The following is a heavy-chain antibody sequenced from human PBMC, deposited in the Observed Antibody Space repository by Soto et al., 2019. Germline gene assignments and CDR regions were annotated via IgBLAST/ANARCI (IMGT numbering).Heavy chain of an antibody. J-gene: IGHJ6*02. Sequence: PGGSLRLSCAASGFTFSSYAMHWVRQAPGKGLEWVAVISYDGSNKYYADSVKGRFTISRDNSKNTLYLQMNSLRAEDTAVYYCARDLWFGELLNYYYYGMDVWGQGTTVTVSS. CDR2: ISYDGSNK. CDR3: ARDLWFGELLNYYYYGMDV. V-gene: IGHV3-30-3*01. CDR1: GFTFSSYA. D-gene: IGHD3-10*01.